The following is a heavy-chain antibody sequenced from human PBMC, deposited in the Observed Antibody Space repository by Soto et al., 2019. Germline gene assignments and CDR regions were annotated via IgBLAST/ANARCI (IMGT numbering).Heavy chain of an antibody. CDR3: AREIQLRPITYYFGY. Sequence: PSETLSLTCTVSGRSISSYYWSWIRQPPGKRLEWIGYIYYSGSTNYNPSLKSRVTISVDTSKNQFSLKLSSVTAADTAVYYCAREIQLRPITYYFGYWGQGTLVTVSS. CDR2: IYYSGST. J-gene: IGHJ4*02. V-gene: IGHV4-59*01. D-gene: IGHD5-18*01. CDR1: GRSISSYY.